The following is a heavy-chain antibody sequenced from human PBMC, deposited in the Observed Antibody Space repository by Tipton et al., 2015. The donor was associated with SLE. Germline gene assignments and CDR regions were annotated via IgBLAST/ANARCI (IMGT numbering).Heavy chain of an antibody. CDR1: GGSFSDYS. CDR3: ARDRSVVGREPEFDL. CDR2: INHSGST. J-gene: IGHJ5*02. V-gene: IGHV4-34*01. D-gene: IGHD2-15*01. Sequence: LRLSCVVYGGSFSDYSWSWIRQSPGKGLEWIGEINHSGSTNYNPSLKSRVTISVDTSKNQFSLRLTSVTAADSAVYFCARDRSVVGREPEFDLWGQGTLVTVSS.